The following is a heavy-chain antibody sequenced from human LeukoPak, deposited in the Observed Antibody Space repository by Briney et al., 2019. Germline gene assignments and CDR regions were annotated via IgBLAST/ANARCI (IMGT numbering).Heavy chain of an antibody. CDR2: ISWDGGST. J-gene: IGHJ6*03. Sequence: RGSLRLSCAASGFTFDDYAMHWVRQAPGKGLEWVSLISWDGGSTYYADSVKGRFTISRDNSKNSLYLQMNSLGAEDTALYYCAKARGNYYYYYMDVWGKGTTVTVSS. CDR1: GFTFDDYA. CDR3: AKARGNYYYYYMDV. V-gene: IGHV3-43D*03.